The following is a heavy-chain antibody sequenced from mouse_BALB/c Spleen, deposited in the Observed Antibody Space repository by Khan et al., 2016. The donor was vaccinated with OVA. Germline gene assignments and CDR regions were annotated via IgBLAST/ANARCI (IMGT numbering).Heavy chain of an antibody. CDR1: GFSLTSYG. CDR3: ALYYYDRAWFAY. Sequence: QVQLKESGPGLVAPSQSLSITCTVSGFSLTSYGVGWVRQPPGKGLEWLGAIWGDGSTNYHSALISRLNINKDNSKSQVFLKLNSLQTDDTATYYCALYYYDRAWFAYWGQGTLVTVSA. D-gene: IGHD1-1*01. CDR2: IWGDGST. V-gene: IGHV2-3*01. J-gene: IGHJ3*01.